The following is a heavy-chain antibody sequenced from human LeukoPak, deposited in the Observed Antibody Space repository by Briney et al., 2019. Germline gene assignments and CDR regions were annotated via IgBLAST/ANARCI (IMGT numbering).Heavy chain of an antibody. J-gene: IGHJ4*02. CDR3: ARDAYCGGDCYSAY. D-gene: IGHD2-21*01. CDR2: ISSSSSTI. Sequence: PGGSLRLSCAASGFTFSSYSMNWVRQAPGKGLEWVSYISSSSSTIYYADSVKGRFTISRDNAKNSLYLQMNSLRAEDTAVYYCARDAYCGGDCYSAYWGQGTLVTVSS. CDR1: GFTFSSYS. V-gene: IGHV3-48*01.